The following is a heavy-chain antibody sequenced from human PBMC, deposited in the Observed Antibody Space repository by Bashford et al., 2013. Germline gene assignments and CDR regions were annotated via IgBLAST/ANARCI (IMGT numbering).Heavy chain of an antibody. CDR2: INPNRGDT. Sequence: ASVKVSCKASGYSFTDYHVHWVRQAPGQGLEWMGWINPNRGDTKYAEMFQGRVTMTRDTSISTAYMELSSLRSDDTAVYFCARDGPVVGVWNAFDVWGQGTVVTVSS. CDR3: ARDGPVVGVWNAFDV. V-gene: IGHV1-2*02. D-gene: IGHD1-26*01. CDR1: GYSFTDYH. J-gene: IGHJ3*01.